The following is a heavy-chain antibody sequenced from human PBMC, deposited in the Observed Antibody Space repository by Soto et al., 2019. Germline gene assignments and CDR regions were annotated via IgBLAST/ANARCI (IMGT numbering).Heavy chain of an antibody. J-gene: IGHJ4*02. CDR3: ARGGDYDYVWGSYRYTPYFDY. D-gene: IGHD3-16*02. V-gene: IGHV4-31*03. CDR2: IYYSGST. Sequence: QVQLQESGPGLVKPSQTLSLTCTVSGGSISSGGYYWSWIRQHPGKGLEWIGYIYYSGSTYYNPSLKSRVTISVGTAKNTFDLKLSSVTAADTAVYYCARGGDYDYVWGSYRYTPYFDYWGQGTLVTVSS. CDR1: GGSISSGGYY.